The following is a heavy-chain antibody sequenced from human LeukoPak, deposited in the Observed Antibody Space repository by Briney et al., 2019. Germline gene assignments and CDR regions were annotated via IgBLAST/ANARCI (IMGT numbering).Heavy chain of an antibody. V-gene: IGHV7-4-1*02. CDR3: ARGPLLWFGELSR. CDR2: INTNTGNP. Sequence: ASVKVSCKASGYTFTSYGISWVRQAPGQGLEWMGWINTNTGNPTYAQGFTGRFVFSLDTSVSTAYLQISSLKAEDTAVYYCARGPLLWFGELSRWGQGTLVTVSS. CDR1: GYTFTSYG. D-gene: IGHD3-10*01. J-gene: IGHJ4*02.